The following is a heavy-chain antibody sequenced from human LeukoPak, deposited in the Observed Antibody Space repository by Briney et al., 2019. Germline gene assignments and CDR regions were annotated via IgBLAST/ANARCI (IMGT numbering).Heavy chain of an antibody. CDR2: IYYSGST. D-gene: IGHD3-22*01. Sequence: SETLSLTCTVSGGSISSYYWSWIQQPAGKGLEWIGYIYYSGSTNYNPSLKSRVTISVDTSKNQFSLKLSSVTAADTAVYYCARSAGYYYDSSGYYFDYWGQGTLVTVSS. CDR3: ARSAGYYYDSSGYYFDY. V-gene: IGHV4-59*01. J-gene: IGHJ4*02. CDR1: GGSISSYY.